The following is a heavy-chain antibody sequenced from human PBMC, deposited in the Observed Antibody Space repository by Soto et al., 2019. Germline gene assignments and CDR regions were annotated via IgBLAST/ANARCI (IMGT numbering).Heavy chain of an antibody. CDR3: ATRTSVFGIVTFY. J-gene: IGHJ4*02. V-gene: IGHV4-4*02. CDR1: GDSVSNGNW. D-gene: IGHD3-16*01. Sequence: QVQLKESGPGLVTPWGTLSLTCAVSGDSVSNGNWWCWVRQPPGRGLEWVGEIHQSGDTNYNPSLKSRVTVSADRSHTQYSLRLNSVTAADTAMYYCATRTSVFGIVTFYWGQGILVTVSS. CDR2: IHQSGDT.